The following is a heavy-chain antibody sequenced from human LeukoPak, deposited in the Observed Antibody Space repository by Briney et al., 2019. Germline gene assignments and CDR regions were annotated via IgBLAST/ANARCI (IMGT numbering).Heavy chain of an antibody. D-gene: IGHD4-17*01. CDR3: AKYYGDEYYFDY. Sequence: GGSLRLSCAVSGFTVSSNHMSWVRQAPGKGLEWVSVFYSGGDTHYADSMKGRFTISRDNAKNSLYLQMNSLRAEDTAVYYCAKYYGDEYYFDYWGQGTLVTVSS. CDR1: GFTVSSNH. J-gene: IGHJ4*02. V-gene: IGHV3-53*01. CDR2: FYSGGDT.